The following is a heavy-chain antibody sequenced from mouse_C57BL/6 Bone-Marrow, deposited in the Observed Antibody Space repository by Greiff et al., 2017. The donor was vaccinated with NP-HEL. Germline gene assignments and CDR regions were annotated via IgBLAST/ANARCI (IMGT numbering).Heavy chain of an antibody. V-gene: IGHV5-4*03. CDR3: ARIYSTFDY. Sequence: DVMLVESGGGLVKPGGSLKLSCAASGFTFSSYAMSWVRQTPEKRLDWVATISDGGSYTYYPDNVKGRFTISRDNAKNNLYLQMSHLKSEDTAMYSCARIYSTFDYWGQGTTLTVSS. CDR2: ISDGGSYT. D-gene: IGHD2-5*01. J-gene: IGHJ2*01. CDR1: GFTFSSYA.